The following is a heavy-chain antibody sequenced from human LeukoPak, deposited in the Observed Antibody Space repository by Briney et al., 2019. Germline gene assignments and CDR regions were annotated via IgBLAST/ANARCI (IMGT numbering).Heavy chain of an antibody. CDR2: ISSSGSTI. D-gene: IGHD6-6*01. Sequence: GGSLRLSCTSSGFTFSDYYMSWIRQAPGKGLEWVSYISSSGSTIYYADSVKGRFTISRDNAKNSLYLQMNSLRAEDTAVYYCASSSLSPGGGMDVWGQGTTVTVSS. J-gene: IGHJ6*02. CDR1: GFTFSDYY. V-gene: IGHV3-11*01. CDR3: ASSSLSPGGGMDV.